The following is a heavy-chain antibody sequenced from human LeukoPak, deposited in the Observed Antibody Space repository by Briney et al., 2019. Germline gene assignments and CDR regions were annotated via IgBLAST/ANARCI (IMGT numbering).Heavy chain of an antibody. Sequence: PSETLSLTCTVSGGSISSYYWSWIRQPPGKGLEWIGYIYYSGSTNYNPSLKSRDTISVDTSKNQFSLKLSSVTAADTAVYYCARHREGYYFDYWGQGTLVTVSS. V-gene: IGHV4-59*08. CDR2: IYYSGST. J-gene: IGHJ4*02. CDR1: GGSISSYY. D-gene: IGHD2-15*01. CDR3: ARHREGYYFDY.